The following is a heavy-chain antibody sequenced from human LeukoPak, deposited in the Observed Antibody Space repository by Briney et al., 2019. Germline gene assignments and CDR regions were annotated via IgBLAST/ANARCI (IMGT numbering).Heavy chain of an antibody. CDR2: IRYDGSNK. CDR1: GFTFSSYG. CDR3: AKGHYCSSTSCHVDY. V-gene: IGHV3-30*02. J-gene: IGHJ4*02. D-gene: IGHD2-2*01. Sequence: PGGSLRLSCAASGFTFSSYGMHWVRQAPGKGLEWVAFIRYDGSNKYYADSVKGRFTISRDNSKNTLYLQMNSLRAEDTAVYYCAKGHYCSSTSCHVDYWGQGTLVTVSS.